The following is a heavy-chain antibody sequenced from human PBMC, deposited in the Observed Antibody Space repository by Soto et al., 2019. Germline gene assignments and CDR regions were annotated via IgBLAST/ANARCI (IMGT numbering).Heavy chain of an antibody. J-gene: IGHJ6*02. CDR2: TSFDGSNN. CDR1: GFIFSNYG. Sequence: QEQLVNSGGGVVQPGRSLRLSCAASGFIFSNYGMNWVRQAPGKGLEWVALTSFDGSNNWYVDSVKGRFTISRDNSKNTLYLQMNSLRAEDTGLYYCAKDFDFLSGPAFYGMDVWGQGTTVTVSS. CDR3: AKDFDFLSGPAFYGMDV. V-gene: IGHV3-30*18. D-gene: IGHD3-3*01.